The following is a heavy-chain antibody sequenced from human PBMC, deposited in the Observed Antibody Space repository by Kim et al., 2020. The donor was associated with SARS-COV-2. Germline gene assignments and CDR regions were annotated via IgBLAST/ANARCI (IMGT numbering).Heavy chain of an antibody. CDR1: GYTFTSYY. CDR2: INPSGGST. V-gene: IGHV1-46*01. D-gene: IGHD3-10*01. J-gene: IGHJ5*02. Sequence: ASVKVSCKASGYTFTSYYMHWVRQAPGQGLEWMGIINPSGGSTSYAQKFQGRVTMTRDTSTSTVYMELSSLRSEDTAVYYCARDHNTMVQGVSNWFDPWGQGTLVTVSS. CDR3: ARDHNTMVQGVSNWFDP.